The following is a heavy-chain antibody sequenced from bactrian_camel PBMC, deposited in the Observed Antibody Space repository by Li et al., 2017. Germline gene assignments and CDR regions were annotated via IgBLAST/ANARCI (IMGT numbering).Heavy chain of an antibody. CDR3: AKDSGSRFGWYFDY. J-gene: IGHJ4*01. Sequence: HVQLVESGGGLVQPGGSLRLACAASGFTYSFRSYDMNWVRQAPGKGLEWVSSIDSDRSNTYYADFVKGRFTISRDNAKNTLYLQLNSLKTEDTAMYYCAKDSGSRFGWYFDYWGQGTQVTVS. CDR2: IDSDRSNT. V-gene: IGHV3-2*01. CDR1: GFTYSFRSYD. D-gene: IGHD3*01.